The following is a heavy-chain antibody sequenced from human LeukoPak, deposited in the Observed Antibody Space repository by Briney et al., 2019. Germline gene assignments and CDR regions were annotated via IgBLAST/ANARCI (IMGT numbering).Heavy chain of an antibody. D-gene: IGHD3-10*01. V-gene: IGHV3-9*01. Sequence: GGSLRLSCAASGFTFDDYAMHWVRQAPGKGLEWVSGISWNSGNTDYADSVKGRFTISRDNAKKSLYLQMNSLRTEDTALYYCAKAMVRGMTPLDYWGQGTLVTVSS. CDR1: GFTFDDYA. J-gene: IGHJ4*02. CDR2: ISWNSGNT. CDR3: AKAMVRGMTPLDY.